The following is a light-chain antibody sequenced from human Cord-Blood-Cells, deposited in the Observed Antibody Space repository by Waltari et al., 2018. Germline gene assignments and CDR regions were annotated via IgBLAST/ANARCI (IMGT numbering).Light chain of an antibody. J-gene: IGLJ3*02. CDR2: YKSDSDK. CDR1: SGINVGTYR. V-gene: IGLV5-45*01. Sequence: QAVLTQPASLSASPGASASLTCPLRSGINVGTYRIYWYQQKPGSPPQYLLRYKSDSDKQQGSGVPSRFSGSKDASANAGILLISGLQSEDEADYYCMIWHSSASMFGGGTKLTVL. CDR3: MIWHSSASM.